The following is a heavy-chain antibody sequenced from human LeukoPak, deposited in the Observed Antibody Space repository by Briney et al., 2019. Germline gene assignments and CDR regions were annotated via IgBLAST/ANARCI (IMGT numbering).Heavy chain of an antibody. D-gene: IGHD6-13*01. CDR2: ISGSGGST. Sequence: GSLRLSCAASGFTFSSYAMSWVRQAPGKGLEWVSAISGSGGSTYYADSVKGRFTISRDNSKNTLYLQMNSLRAEDTAVYYCAKESSSSWYLGLSVERYYFDYWGQGTLVTVSS. J-gene: IGHJ4*02. CDR1: GFTFSSYA. CDR3: AKESSSSWYLGLSVERYYFDY. V-gene: IGHV3-23*01.